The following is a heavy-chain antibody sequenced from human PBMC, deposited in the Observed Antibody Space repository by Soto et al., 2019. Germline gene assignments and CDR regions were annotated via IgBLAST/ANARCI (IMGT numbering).Heavy chain of an antibody. CDR2: ISYDGSNK. J-gene: IGHJ5*02. V-gene: IGHV3-30*18. CDR1: GFTFSSYG. Sequence: PGGSLRLSCAASGFTFSSYGMHWVRQAPGKGLEWVAVISYDGSNKYYADSVKGRFTISRDNSKNTLYLQMNSLRAEDTAVYYCAKDRSSGSYYSDPWGQGTLVTVSS. CDR3: AKDRSSGSYYSDP. D-gene: IGHD1-26*01.